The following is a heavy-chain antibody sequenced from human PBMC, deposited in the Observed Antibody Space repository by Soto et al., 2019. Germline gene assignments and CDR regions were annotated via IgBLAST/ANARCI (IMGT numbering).Heavy chain of an antibody. CDR3: ARVNYDFWSGSYYYGMDV. Sequence: VQLVESGGGVVQPGRSLRLSCAASGFTFSSYGMHWVRQAPGKGLEWVAVIWYVGSNKYYADSVKGRFTISRDNSKNTLYLHMNSLRAEDTAVYYCARVNYDFWSGSYYYGMDVWGQGTTVTVSS. V-gene: IGHV3-33*01. CDR2: IWYVGSNK. CDR1: GFTFSSYG. J-gene: IGHJ6*02. D-gene: IGHD3-3*01.